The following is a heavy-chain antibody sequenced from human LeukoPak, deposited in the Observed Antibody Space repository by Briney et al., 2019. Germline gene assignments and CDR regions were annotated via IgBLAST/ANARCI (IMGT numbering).Heavy chain of an antibody. CDR1: GGAISSSSYY. Sequence: PSETLSLTCTVSGGAISSSSYYWGWIRQPPGKGLEWIGSIHYRGSTYYNPSLKSRVTISVDTSKNQFSLKLNSVTAADTAVYYRARRSAAGNSGKWFDPWGQGTLVTVSS. CDR2: IHYRGST. D-gene: IGHD6-13*01. V-gene: IGHV4-39*01. J-gene: IGHJ5*02. CDR3: ARRSAAGNSGKWFDP.